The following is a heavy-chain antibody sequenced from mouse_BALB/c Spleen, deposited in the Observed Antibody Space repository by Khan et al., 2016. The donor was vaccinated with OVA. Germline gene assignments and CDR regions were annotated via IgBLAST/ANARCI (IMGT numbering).Heavy chain of an antibody. CDR1: GYTFTSYW. V-gene: IGHV1-7*01. J-gene: IGHJ3*01. Sequence: VQLQQSGAELAKPGASVKMSCKASGYTFTSYWMHWVKQRPGQGLEWIGYINPSTDYTEYNQKFKDKATLTVDKSSSTAHMQLTSLTSEDSAFYYCVNHGSSSAWFTYWGQGTLVTVSA. D-gene: IGHD1-1*01. CDR2: INPSTDYT. CDR3: VNHGSSSAWFTY.